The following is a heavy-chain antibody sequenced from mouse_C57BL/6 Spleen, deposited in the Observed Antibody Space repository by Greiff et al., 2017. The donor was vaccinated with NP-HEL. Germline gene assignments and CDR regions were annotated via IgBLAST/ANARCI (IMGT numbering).Heavy chain of an antibody. CDR3: ARRANWENFDY. V-gene: IGHV1-82*01. CDR2: IYPGDGDT. D-gene: IGHD4-1*01. CDR1: GYAFSSSW. J-gene: IGHJ2*01. Sequence: QVQLQQSGPELVKPGASVKISCKASGYAFSSSWMNWVKQRPGKGLEWIGRIYPGDGDTNYNGKFKGKATLTADKSSSTAYMQLSSLTSEDSAVYFCARRANWENFDYWGQGTTLTVSS.